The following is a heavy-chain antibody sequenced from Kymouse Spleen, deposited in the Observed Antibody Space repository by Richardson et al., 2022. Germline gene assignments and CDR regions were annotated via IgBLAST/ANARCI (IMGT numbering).Heavy chain of an antibody. CDR2: ISSSSSTI. D-gene: IGHD6-13*01,IGHD6-25*01,IGHD6-6*01. CDR1: GFTFSSYS. Sequence: EVQLVESGGGLVQPGGSLRLSCAASGFTFSSYSMNWVRQAPGKGLEWVSYISSSSSTIYYADSVKGRFTISRDNAKNSLYLQMNSLRDEDTAVYYCARKAARDYYYYGMDVWGQGTTVTVSS. J-gene: IGHJ6*02. CDR3: ARKAARDYYYYGMDV. V-gene: IGHV3-48*02.